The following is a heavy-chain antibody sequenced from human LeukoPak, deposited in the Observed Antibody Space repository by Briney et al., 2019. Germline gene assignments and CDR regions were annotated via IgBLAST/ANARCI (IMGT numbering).Heavy chain of an antibody. Sequence: GESLKISCKGSGYSFTSYWISWVRQMPGKGLEWMGRIDPSDSYTNYSPSFQGHVTISAGKSISTAYLQWSSLKASDTAMYYCARRWFGELNLHPSYGHGMDVWGQGTTVTVSS. D-gene: IGHD3-10*01. V-gene: IGHV5-10-1*01. CDR2: IDPSDSYT. CDR3: ARRWFGELNLHPSYGHGMDV. J-gene: IGHJ6*02. CDR1: GYSFTSYW.